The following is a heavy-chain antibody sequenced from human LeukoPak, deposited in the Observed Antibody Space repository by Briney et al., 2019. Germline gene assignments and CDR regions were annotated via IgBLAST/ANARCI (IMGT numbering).Heavy chain of an antibody. CDR2: INTNTGNP. CDR1: GYTFTSYA. Sequence: ASVKVSCKASGYTFTSYAMNWVRQAPGQGLEWMGWINTNTGNPTYAQGFTGRFVFSLDTSVSTAYLQISSLKAEDTAVYYCARVGNSGSYYFSYYYGMDVWGQGTTVTVSS. J-gene: IGHJ6*02. V-gene: IGHV7-4-1*02. CDR3: ARVGNSGSYYFSYYYGMDV. D-gene: IGHD1-26*01.